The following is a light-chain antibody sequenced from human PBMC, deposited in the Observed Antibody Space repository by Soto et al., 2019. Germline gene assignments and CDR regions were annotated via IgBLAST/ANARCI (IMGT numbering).Light chain of an antibody. V-gene: IGKV1-5*03. J-gene: IGKJ2*01. CDR2: QAS. CDR3: QQYSSFSSST. CDR1: ESVSRW. Sequence: DIQMTQSPSTLSASVGDRVTITCRASESVSRWLAWYQQKPGKVPKLLIHQASISEIGVPSRFSGTGFGTEFTLTIDSLQPDDFATYYCQQYSSFSSSTFGQGTKLEFK.